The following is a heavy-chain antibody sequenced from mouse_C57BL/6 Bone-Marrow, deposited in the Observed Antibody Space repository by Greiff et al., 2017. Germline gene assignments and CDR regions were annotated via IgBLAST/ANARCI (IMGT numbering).Heavy chain of an antibody. CDR3: ARGGHYGNSYHWYVDV. CDR2: ILPGSGST. CDR1: GYTFTGYW. J-gene: IGHJ1*03. Sequence: QVQLQQPGAELMKPGASVKLSCKATGYTFTGYWIEWVKQRPGHGLEWIGEILPGSGSTNYNEKFKGKATFTADTSSNTAYMQLSSLTTEDSAVYCCARGGHYGNSYHWYVDVWGTGTTVTVSS. V-gene: IGHV1-9*01. D-gene: IGHD1-1*01.